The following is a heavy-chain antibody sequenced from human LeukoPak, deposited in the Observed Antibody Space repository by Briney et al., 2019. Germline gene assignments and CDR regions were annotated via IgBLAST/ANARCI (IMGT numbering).Heavy chain of an antibody. Sequence: GGSLRLSCAASGFTFSSSGMHWVRQAPGKGLEWVAVISYDGSNKYYADSVKGRFTISRGNSKNTLYLQMNSLRAGDTAVYYCAKDRGSGSTELDYWGQGTLVTVSS. D-gene: IGHD3-10*01. CDR2: ISYDGSNK. V-gene: IGHV3-30*18. CDR1: GFTFSSSG. CDR3: AKDRGSGSTELDY. J-gene: IGHJ4*02.